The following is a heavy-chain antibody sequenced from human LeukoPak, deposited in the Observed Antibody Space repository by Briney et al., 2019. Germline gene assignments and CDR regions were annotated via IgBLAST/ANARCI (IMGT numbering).Heavy chain of an antibody. CDR3: ARDLRCSSTSCYTVPYY. CDR2: INPNSGGT. D-gene: IGHD2-2*02. CDR1: GYTFTGYY. Sequence: ASVTVSCKASGYTFTGYYMHWVRQAPGQGLEWMGRINPNSGGTNYAQKFQGRVTMTRDTSISTAYMELSRLRSDDTAVYYCARDLRCSSTSCYTVPYYWGQGTLVTVSS. J-gene: IGHJ4*02. V-gene: IGHV1-2*06.